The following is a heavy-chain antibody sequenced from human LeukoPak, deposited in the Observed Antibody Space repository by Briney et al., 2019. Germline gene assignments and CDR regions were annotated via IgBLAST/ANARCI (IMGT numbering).Heavy chain of an antibody. Sequence: ETLSLTCTVSGGSISSHYWSWIRQPPGKGLEWIGYIYYSGSTNYNPSLKSRVTISVDTSKNQFSLKLSSVTAADTAVYYCARDDKWFDPWGQGTLVTVSS. J-gene: IGHJ5*02. CDR1: GGSISSHY. CDR2: IYYSGST. V-gene: IGHV4-59*11. CDR3: ARDDKWFDP.